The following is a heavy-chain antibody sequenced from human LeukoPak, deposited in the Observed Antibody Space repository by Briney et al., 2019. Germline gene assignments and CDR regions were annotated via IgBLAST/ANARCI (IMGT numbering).Heavy chain of an antibody. CDR3: ATPLTVTSESFDY. J-gene: IGHJ4*02. D-gene: IGHD4-17*01. V-gene: IGHV3-15*07. Sequence: PGGSLRLSCVASGFTFTNTWINWVRQAPGRGLERVGRILSKSAGGTTDYAAPVKGRFTISRDDSKNTLYLQMNNLKIEDTGVYYCATPLTVTSESFDYWGQGTLVTVSS. CDR2: ILSKSAGGTT. CDR1: GFTFTNTW.